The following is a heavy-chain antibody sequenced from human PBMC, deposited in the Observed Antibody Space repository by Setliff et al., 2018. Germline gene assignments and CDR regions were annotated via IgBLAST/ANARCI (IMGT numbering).Heavy chain of an antibody. CDR3: VREGVDRRSSTDYRYYMDV. Sequence: ASVKVSCKASGYTFTGYAINWVRQAPGQGLEYLGWINTNTGNPTYVQGFTGRFVFSLDTSVSTAYLQISSLKAEDTAVYYCVREGVDRRSSTDYRYYMDVWGKGTTVTVSS. J-gene: IGHJ6*03. CDR1: GYTFTGYA. CDR2: INTNTGNP. V-gene: IGHV7-4-1*02. D-gene: IGHD6-6*01.